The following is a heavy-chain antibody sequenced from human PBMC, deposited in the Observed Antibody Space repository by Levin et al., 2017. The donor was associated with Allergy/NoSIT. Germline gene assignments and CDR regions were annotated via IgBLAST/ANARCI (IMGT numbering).Heavy chain of an antibody. CDR1: GFIIDDDA. V-gene: IGHV3-9*01. D-gene: IGHD3-16*01. J-gene: IGHJ4*02. CDR2: ISWKSGTT. Sequence: GGSLRLSCAASGFIIDDDAIHWVRQPPGKGLEWVSGISWKSGTTTYAYSVKGRFTISTDNANQTLYLHMNILRIDDTALYYCTKSRVLFFVGVLLDFWGQGTRVTVSS. CDR3: TKSRVLFFVGVLLDF.